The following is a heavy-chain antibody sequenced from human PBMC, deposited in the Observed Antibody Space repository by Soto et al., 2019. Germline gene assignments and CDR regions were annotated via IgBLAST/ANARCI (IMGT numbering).Heavy chain of an antibody. CDR3: ARLDMATIEDAFDI. CDR1: GYSFTSYW. Sequence: PGESLKISCKGSGYSFTSYWIGWVREMPGKGLEWMGTIYPGDSDTRYSPSFQGQVTISADKSISTAYLQWSSLKASDTAMYYCARLDMATIEDAFDIWGQGTMVTVSS. D-gene: IGHD5-12*01. V-gene: IGHV5-51*01. CDR2: IYPGDSDT. J-gene: IGHJ3*02.